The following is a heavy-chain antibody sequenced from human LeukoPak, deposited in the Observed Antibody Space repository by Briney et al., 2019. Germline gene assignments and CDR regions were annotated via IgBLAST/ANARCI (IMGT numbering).Heavy chain of an antibody. Sequence: GRSLRLSCAASGFTLSSYGMHWVRQAPGKGLEWVAVISYDGSNKYYADSVKGRFTISRDNSKNTLYLQMNSLRAEDTAVYYCAKDAYSSSWSFDYWGQGTLVTVSS. CDR2: ISYDGSNK. CDR3: AKDAYSSSWSFDY. V-gene: IGHV3-30*18. J-gene: IGHJ4*02. CDR1: GFTLSSYG. D-gene: IGHD6-13*01.